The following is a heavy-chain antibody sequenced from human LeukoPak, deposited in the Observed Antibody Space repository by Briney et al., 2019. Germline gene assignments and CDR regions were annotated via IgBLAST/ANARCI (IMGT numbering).Heavy chain of an antibody. CDR1: GFNFNDYA. CDR3: VKGETAVAGGAFDY. CDR2: ISRNSRSL. D-gene: IGHD6-19*01. Sequence: GRSLRLSCAASGFNFNDYAMHWVRQAPGKGLEWVSGISRNSRSLGYAGSVKGRFTVSRDNAKNSLYLQMNSLRAEDMALYYCVKGETAVAGGAFDYWGQGTLVTVSS. J-gene: IGHJ4*02. V-gene: IGHV3-9*03.